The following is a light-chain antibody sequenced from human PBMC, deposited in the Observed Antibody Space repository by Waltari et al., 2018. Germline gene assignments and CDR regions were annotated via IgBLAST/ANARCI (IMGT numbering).Light chain of an antibody. CDR3: MQGTHWPYT. CDR1: QSLVHSDGNPP. V-gene: IGKV2-30*02. J-gene: IGKJ2*01. Sequence: DVVMTQSPLSLPVTLGQPASIPCTSSQSLVHSDGNPPLNWFHQRPGQSPRRLIYRVSNRDSGVPDRFSGSGSGTDFTLKISRVEAEDVGVYYCMQGTHWPYTFGQGTKLDIK. CDR2: RVS.